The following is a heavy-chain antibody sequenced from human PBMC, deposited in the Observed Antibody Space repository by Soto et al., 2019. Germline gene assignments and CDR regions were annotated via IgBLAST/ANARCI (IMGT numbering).Heavy chain of an antibody. V-gene: IGHV1-3*01. J-gene: IGHJ5*02. CDR1: GYTFTCDV. CDR3: VSRHGSAATIDWIDP. CDR2: INAANGDK. Sequence: VSAMFPLNASGYTFTCDVIHWVRQAPGQMLDCIGWINAANGDKKYSQKFQGRATITRDTSASTSYMELSSLRSEDTAVYYCVSRHGSAATIDWIDPWGQLDLVTASS. D-gene: IGHD6-25*01.